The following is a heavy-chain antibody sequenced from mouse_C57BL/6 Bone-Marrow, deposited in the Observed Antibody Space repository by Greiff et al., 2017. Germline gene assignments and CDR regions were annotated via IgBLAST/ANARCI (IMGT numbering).Heavy chain of an antibody. CDR3: ARYDYDGTGYAMDY. D-gene: IGHD2-4*01. Sequence: VQLQQPGAELVKPGASVKLSCKASGYTFTSYWMHWVKQRPGQGLEWIGMIHPNSGSTNYNEKFKSKATLTVDKSSSTAYMQLSSLTSEDSAVYYCARYDYDGTGYAMDYWGQGTSVTVSS. CDR1: GYTFTSYW. CDR2: IHPNSGST. J-gene: IGHJ4*01. V-gene: IGHV1-64*01.